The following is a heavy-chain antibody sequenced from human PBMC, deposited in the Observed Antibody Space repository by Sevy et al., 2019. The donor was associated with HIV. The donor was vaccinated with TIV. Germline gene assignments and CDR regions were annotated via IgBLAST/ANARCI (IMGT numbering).Heavy chain of an antibody. V-gene: IGHV3-48*02. CDR3: AREIVVVPAAMKLYYYGMDV. CDR2: ISSSSSTI. D-gene: IGHD2-2*01. CDR1: GFTFSSYS. Sequence: GGSLRLSCAASGFTFSSYSMNWVRQAPGKGLEWVSYISSSSSTIYYAYSLKGRFTISRDNAKNSLYLRMNSLRDEDTAVYYCAREIVVVPAAMKLYYYGMDVWGQGTTVTVSS. J-gene: IGHJ6*02.